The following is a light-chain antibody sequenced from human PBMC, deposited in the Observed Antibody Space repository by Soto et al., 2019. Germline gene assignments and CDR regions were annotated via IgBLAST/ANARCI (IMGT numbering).Light chain of an antibody. CDR1: SSDVGGYNY. J-gene: IGLJ1*01. CDR2: EVS. V-gene: IGLV2-8*01. Sequence: QSALTQPPSASGSPGQSVTISCTGTSSDVGGYNYVSWYQQHPGKAPKLMIYEVSKRPSGVPDRFSGSKSGNTASLTVSGVQAEDEADYYCSSYAGSNIDVFGIGTKVTVL. CDR3: SSYAGSNIDV.